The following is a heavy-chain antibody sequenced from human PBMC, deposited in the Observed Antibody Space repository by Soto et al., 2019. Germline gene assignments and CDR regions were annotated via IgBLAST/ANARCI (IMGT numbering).Heavy chain of an antibody. J-gene: IGHJ6*02. CDR3: AREVGDTAMVTDDGMDV. D-gene: IGHD5-18*01. Sequence: SETLSLTCAVSGYSISSGYYWGWIRQPPGKGLEWIGSIYHSGSTYYNPSLKSRVTISVDTSKNQFSLKLSSVTAADTAVYYCAREVGDTAMVTDDGMDVWGQGTTVTVSS. CDR1: GYSISSGYY. V-gene: IGHV4-38-2*02. CDR2: IYHSGST.